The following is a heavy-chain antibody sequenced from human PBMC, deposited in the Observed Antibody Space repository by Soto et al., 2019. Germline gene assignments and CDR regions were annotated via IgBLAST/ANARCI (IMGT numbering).Heavy chain of an antibody. J-gene: IGHJ4*02. D-gene: IGHD2-2*01. Sequence: SETMSLTCTVSGGSSSSGGYYWSWIRQPPGKGLEWIAYIYYSGSTNYNPSLKSRVTMSLDTSKNHFSLKLSSVTAADTAVYYCARHVVPAANYFDYWGQGTLVTVSS. CDR2: IYYSGST. V-gene: IGHV4-61*03. CDR1: GGSSSSGGYY. CDR3: ARHVVPAANYFDY.